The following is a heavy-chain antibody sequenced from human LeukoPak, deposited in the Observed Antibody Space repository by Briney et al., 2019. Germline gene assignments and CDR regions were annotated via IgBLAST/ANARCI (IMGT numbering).Heavy chain of an antibody. Sequence: GGSLRLSCAASGFTLSSYTMNWVRQAPGKGLEWVSSINSNSNMYYADSVKGRFTISRDNAKNSLYLQMNSLKTEDTAVYYCASPGYRSRGDDYWGQGTLVTVSS. J-gene: IGHJ4*02. CDR2: INSNSNM. CDR3: ASPGYRSRGDDY. CDR1: GFTLSSYT. D-gene: IGHD5-18*01. V-gene: IGHV3-21*01.